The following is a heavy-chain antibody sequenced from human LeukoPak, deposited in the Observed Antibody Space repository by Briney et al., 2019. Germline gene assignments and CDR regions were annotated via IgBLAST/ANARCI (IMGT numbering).Heavy chain of an antibody. V-gene: IGHV1-69*13. CDR2: IIPIFGTA. CDR1: GGTFSSYA. CDR3: VRVGRGTGTTYNWFDP. J-gene: IGHJ5*02. Sequence: SVKVSCKASGGTFSSYAISWVRQAPGQGLEWMGGIIPIFGTANYAQKFQGRVTITADESTSTAYMELSSLRSEDTAVYYCVRVGRGTGTTYNWFDPWGQGTLVTVSS. D-gene: IGHD1-7*01.